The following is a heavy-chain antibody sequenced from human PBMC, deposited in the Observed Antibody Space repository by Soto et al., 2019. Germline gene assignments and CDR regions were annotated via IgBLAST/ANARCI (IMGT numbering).Heavy chain of an antibody. D-gene: IGHD3-22*01. CDR1: GYTFTSYG. J-gene: IGHJ3*02. CDR3: AREGYYYDSSGNPYAFDI. Sequence: ASVKVSCKASGYTFTSYGISWVRQAPGQGLEWMGWISAYNGNTNYAQKLQGRVTMTTDTSTSTAYMELRSLRSDDTAVYYCAREGYYYDSSGNPYAFDIWGQGTMVTVS. V-gene: IGHV1-18*04. CDR2: ISAYNGNT.